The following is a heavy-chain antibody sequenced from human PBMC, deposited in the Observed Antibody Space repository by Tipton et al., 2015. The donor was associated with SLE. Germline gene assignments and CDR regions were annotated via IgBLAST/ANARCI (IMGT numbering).Heavy chain of an antibody. Sequence: LRLSCAASGFTFSSYGMHWVRQAPGKGLEWIGSIFYSGGTYYSPSLKSRVTMSVDTSKNQFFLKLSSVTAADTAVYYCGRQEWVTKPNGVDPWGQGTLVTVSS. CDR2: IFYSGGT. CDR3: GRQEWVTKPNGVDP. CDR1: GFTFSSYG. J-gene: IGHJ5*02. D-gene: IGHD2-8*01. V-gene: IGHV4-59*04.